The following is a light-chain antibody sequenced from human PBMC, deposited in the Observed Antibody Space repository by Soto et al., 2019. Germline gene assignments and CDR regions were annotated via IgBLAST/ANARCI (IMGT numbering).Light chain of an antibody. J-gene: IGKJ1*01. V-gene: IGKV3-20*01. CDR3: KKYGSSPGT. CDR1: QSVSSSY. CDR2: GAS. Sequence: EIVLTQSPGTLSLSPGQRATLSCRASQSVSSSYLAWYQQKPGQAPRPLIYGASSSAIGIPDTFSGSGSGTDLSYNTSRQEHEGFQVYYWKKYGSSPGTLGQATKVEMK.